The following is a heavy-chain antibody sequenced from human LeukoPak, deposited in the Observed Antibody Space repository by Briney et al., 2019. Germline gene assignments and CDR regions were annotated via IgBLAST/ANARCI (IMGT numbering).Heavy chain of an antibody. D-gene: IGHD5-18*01. CDR3: AKTPYVDIRMVTFDY. Sequence: PGGSLRLSCAASGFTFSSYAVNWVRQAPGKGLEWVSFISGSGGSTYHVNSVKGRFTISRDNSKNTLYLQMNSLRAEDTAVYYCAKTPYVDIRMVTFDYWGQGALVTVSS. CDR1: GFTFSSYA. V-gene: IGHV3-23*01. J-gene: IGHJ4*02. CDR2: ISGSGGST.